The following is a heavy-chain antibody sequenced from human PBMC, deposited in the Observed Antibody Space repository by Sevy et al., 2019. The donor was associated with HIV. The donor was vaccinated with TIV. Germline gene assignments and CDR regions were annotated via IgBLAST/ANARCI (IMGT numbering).Heavy chain of an antibody. V-gene: IGHV3-21*01. CDR3: ARVPIIAAAGMYYFDY. D-gene: IGHD6-13*01. CDR1: RFTFSSYT. J-gene: IGHJ4*01. CDR2: ISSSSGYI. Sequence: GGSLRLSCAASRFTFSSYTINWVRQAPGKGLEWVSSISSSSGYIYYADSVKGRFTISRDNAKNSLYLQMNSLRAEDTAVYYCARVPIIAAAGMYYFDYWGQGTLVTVSS.